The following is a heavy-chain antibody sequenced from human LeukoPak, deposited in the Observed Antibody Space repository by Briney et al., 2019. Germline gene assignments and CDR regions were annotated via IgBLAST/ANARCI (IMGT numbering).Heavy chain of an antibody. Sequence: PGGSLRLSGAASGFKFNIYTMSWVRHAQGKGLEWISAVGSGGTRYYADSVKGRFTISRDNSENTVSLQMDSLRADDTAMYYCAKMRGMPREAYHFDRWGQGTLVAVSS. J-gene: IGHJ4*02. D-gene: IGHD1-26*01. V-gene: IGHV3-23*01. CDR2: VGSGGTR. CDR3: AKMRGMPREAYHFDR. CDR1: GFKFNIYT.